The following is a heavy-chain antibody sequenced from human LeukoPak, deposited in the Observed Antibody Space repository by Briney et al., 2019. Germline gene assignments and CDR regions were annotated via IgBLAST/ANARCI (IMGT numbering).Heavy chain of an antibody. V-gene: IGHV3-21*01. D-gene: IGHD2-2*01. CDR3: ARGVVVPAALGPWFDP. Sequence: GGSLRLSCAASGFTFSSYSMNWVRQAPGKGLEWVSSISSSSYIYYADSVKGRFTISRDNAKNSLYLQMNSLRAEDTAVYYCARGVVVPAALGPWFDPWGQGTLVTVSS. CDR2: ISSSSYI. J-gene: IGHJ5*02. CDR1: GFTFSSYS.